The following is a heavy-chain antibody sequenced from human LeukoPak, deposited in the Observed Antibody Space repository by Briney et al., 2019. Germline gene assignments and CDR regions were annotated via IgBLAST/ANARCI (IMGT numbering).Heavy chain of an antibody. CDR3: ATATGSSSWYTRYWYFDL. CDR1: GYTLTELS. V-gene: IGHV1-24*01. J-gene: IGHJ2*01. D-gene: IGHD6-13*01. CDR2: FDPEDGET. Sequence: ASVKVSCKVSGYTLTELSMHWVRQAPGKGLEWMGGFDPEDGETIYAQKFQGRVTMTEDTSTDTAYMELSSLRSEDTAVYYCATATGSSSWYTRYWYFDLWGRGTLVTVSS.